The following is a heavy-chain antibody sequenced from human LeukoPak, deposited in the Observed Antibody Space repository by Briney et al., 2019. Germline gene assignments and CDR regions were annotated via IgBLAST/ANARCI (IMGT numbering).Heavy chain of an antibody. CDR2: INHSGST. CDR1: GGSLSGYD. D-gene: IGHD3-22*01. CDR3: ARGGIITPEDI. J-gene: IGHJ6*02. Sequence: SESLSLTCAVYGGSLSGYDWIWIRQPRWKGREWIGEINHSGSTNYNPSLKSRVTISVDTSKNQFSLKLSSVTAADTAVYYCARGGIITPEDIWGQGTTVTISS. V-gene: IGHV4-34*01.